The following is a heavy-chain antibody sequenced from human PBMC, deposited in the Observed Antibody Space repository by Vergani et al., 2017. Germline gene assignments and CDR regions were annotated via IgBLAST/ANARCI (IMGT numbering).Heavy chain of an antibody. CDR1: GFTFRSYA. Sequence: EVQLLESGGGLVQPGGSLRLSCAASGFTFRSYAMSWARHAPRKGLEWGSSISCSGGSTYYADSVKGRFTISRDNSKNTLYLQMNCLRAEDTAVYYCAKDNYCSSTGCYLPYDAFDGGGQGTRVT. D-gene: IGHD2-2*01. V-gene: IGHV3-23*01. CDR2: ISCSGGST. CDR3: AKDNYCSSTGCYLPYDAFDG. J-gene: IGHJ3*01.